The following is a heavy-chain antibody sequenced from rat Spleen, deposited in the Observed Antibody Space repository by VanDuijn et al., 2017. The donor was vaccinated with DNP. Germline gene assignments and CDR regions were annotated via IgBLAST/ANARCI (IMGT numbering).Heavy chain of an antibody. CDR1: GFTFNKYW. D-gene: IGHD1-12*02. V-gene: IGHV5-31*01. Sequence: EVQLVESGGDLVQPGRSLKLSCVASGFTFNKYWMTWIRQVPGKGLEWVASITSSGGSTYYPDSVKCRFTISRDDAKNTLSLQINSLRSEDTATYYCARVGDFHDGGDGDVLDAWGQGTSVTVSS. J-gene: IGHJ4*01. CDR3: ARVGDFHDGGDGDVLDA. CDR2: ITSSGGST.